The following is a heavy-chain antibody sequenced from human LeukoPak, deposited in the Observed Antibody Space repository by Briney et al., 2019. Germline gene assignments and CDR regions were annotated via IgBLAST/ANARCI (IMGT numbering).Heavy chain of an antibody. Sequence: GGSLRLPCAASGFTFSSYSMNWVRQAPGKGLEWVSYISSSGSTIYYADSVKGRFTISRDNAKNSLYLQMNSLRAEDTAVYYCAREYSSSSGRAFDIWGQGTMVTVSS. CDR3: AREYSSSSGRAFDI. D-gene: IGHD6-6*01. CDR2: ISSSGSTI. CDR1: GFTFSSYS. V-gene: IGHV3-48*01. J-gene: IGHJ3*02.